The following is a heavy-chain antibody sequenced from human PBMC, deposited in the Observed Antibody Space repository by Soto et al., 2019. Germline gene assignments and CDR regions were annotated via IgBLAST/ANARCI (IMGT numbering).Heavy chain of an antibody. CDR1: GFTVSSKY. V-gene: IGHV3-66*04. CDR2: IQSGGST. Sequence: GGSLRLSCAASGFTVSSKYMSWVRQAPGKGLEWVSLIQSGGSTYYADSVKGRFTISRDNSKNTLYLQMSSLRAEDTAVYYCASHPDPCDAFDIWGQGTMVTVSS. J-gene: IGHJ3*02. CDR3: ASHPDPCDAFDI.